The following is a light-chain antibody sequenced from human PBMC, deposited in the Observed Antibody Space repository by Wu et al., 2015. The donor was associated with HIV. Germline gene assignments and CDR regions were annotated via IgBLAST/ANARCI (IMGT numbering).Light chain of an antibody. CDR2: AAS. CDR3: QQYYSSPS. J-gene: IGKJ3*01. Sequence: DIQMTQSPSSLSASVGDRLTVTCRPSQNIDTSLNWYQHRPGKAPELLIYAASSLQSGVPSRFSGSKSGTDFTLTISSLQPEDFATYYCQQYYSSPSFGPGTKVDIK. V-gene: IGKV1-39*01. CDR1: QNIDTS.